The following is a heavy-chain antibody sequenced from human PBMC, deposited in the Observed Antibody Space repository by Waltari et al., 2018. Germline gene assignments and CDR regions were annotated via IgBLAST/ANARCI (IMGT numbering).Heavy chain of an antibody. V-gene: IGHV3-21*01. CDR3: ARVGLVRGETDN. D-gene: IGHD3-10*01. CDR2: ISSSSTYI. J-gene: IGHJ4*02. Sequence: EVQLVESGGGLVKPGESLRLSCAASGFTFTTYNMNWVRQAPGKGVGWVSLISSSSTYIFYADSGKGRFTISRDNAKNSVFLQMNNLRAEDTAIYYCARVGLVRGETDNWGQGVLVTVSS. CDR1: GFTFTTYN.